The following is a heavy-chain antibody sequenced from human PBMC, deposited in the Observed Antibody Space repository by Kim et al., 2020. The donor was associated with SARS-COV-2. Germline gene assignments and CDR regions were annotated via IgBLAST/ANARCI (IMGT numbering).Heavy chain of an antibody. Sequence: SETLSLTCTVSGGSISSSSYYWGWIRQPPGKGLEWIGSIYYSGSTYYNPSLKSRVTISVDTSKNQFSLKLSSVTAADTAVYYCARLQQWLTPGFDYWGQGTLVTVSS. CDR2: IYYSGST. J-gene: IGHJ4*02. D-gene: IGHD6-19*01. V-gene: IGHV4-39*01. CDR1: GGSISSSSYY. CDR3: ARLQQWLTPGFDY.